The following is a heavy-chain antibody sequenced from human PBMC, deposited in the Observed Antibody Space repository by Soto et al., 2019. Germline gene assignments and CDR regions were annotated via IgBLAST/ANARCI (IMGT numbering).Heavy chain of an antibody. D-gene: IGHD6-19*01. CDR2: IKHSGSS. V-gene: IGHV4-34*01. Sequence: PSETLSLTCAVYAGACSHYYWNWIRQSPGKGLEWIGKIKHSGSSNYNPSLRSRVSISVDMSKNQFSLRLTSVTAADTAVYYCARGGSSDWQVALDIWGQGTMVTVSS. CDR1: AGACSHYY. CDR3: ARGGSSDWQVALDI. J-gene: IGHJ3*02.